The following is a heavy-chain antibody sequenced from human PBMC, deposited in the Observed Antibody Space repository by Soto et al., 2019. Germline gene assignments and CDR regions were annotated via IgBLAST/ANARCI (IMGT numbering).Heavy chain of an antibody. Sequence: EVQLVESGGGLVQPGGSLRLSCAASGFTFSSYWMHWVRQAPGKGLVWVSRINSDGSSTTYADSVKGRFTISRDNTKNTLYLQMNSLRAEDTAVYYCARDPAPIGWYDYWGQGTLVTVSS. V-gene: IGHV3-74*03. CDR2: INSDGSST. CDR3: ARDPAPIGWYDY. CDR1: GFTFSSYW. D-gene: IGHD6-19*01. J-gene: IGHJ4*02.